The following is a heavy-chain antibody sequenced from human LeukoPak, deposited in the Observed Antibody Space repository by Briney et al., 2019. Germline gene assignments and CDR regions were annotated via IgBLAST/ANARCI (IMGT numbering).Heavy chain of an antibody. D-gene: IGHD6-13*01. CDR2: IIPIFGTA. CDR1: RGNLSGDA. CDR3: ARGSWAYYFDY. J-gene: IGHJ4*02. Sequence: AAKAPWKSHRGNLSGDAVSRVRQAPGQELEWMGGIIPIFGTANYAQKFQGRVTITADESTSTAYMELSSLRSEDTAVYYCARGSWAYYFDYWGQGTLVTVSS. V-gene: IGHV1-69*01.